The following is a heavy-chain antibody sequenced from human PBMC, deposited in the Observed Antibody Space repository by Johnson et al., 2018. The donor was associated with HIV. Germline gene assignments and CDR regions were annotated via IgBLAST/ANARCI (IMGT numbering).Heavy chain of an antibody. D-gene: IGHD3-16*01. Sequence: QEQLVESGGGVVQPGGSLRLSCAASGFTFSSYGMHWVRQAPGKGLEWVAFIRYDGSNKYYADSVKGRFTISRDNSKNTLYLQMNSLRVEDTAGYYCGRGRDSIGDGGAFDIWGQGTMVTVSS. J-gene: IGHJ3*02. CDR3: GRGRDSIGDGGAFDI. V-gene: IGHV3-30*02. CDR1: GFTFSSYG. CDR2: IRYDGSNK.